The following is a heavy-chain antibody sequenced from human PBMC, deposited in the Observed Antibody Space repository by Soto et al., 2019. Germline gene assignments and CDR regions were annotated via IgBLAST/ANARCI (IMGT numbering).Heavy chain of an antibody. CDR2: VTSDGSNK. V-gene: IGHV3-30-3*01. CDR1: GFTFSTYA. D-gene: IGHD3-22*01. CDR3: GRITLKTSVDTFDF. Sequence: PGGSLRLSCAASGFTFSTYALHWVRQAPGKGLEWVETVTSDGSNKYHADSVEGRFTISRDDSKNTLYLQLNSLRAEDTAVYYCGRITLKTSVDTFDFWGQGTMVTVSS. J-gene: IGHJ3*01.